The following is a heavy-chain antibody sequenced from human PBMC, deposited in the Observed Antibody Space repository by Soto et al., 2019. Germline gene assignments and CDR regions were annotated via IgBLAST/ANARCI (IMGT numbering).Heavy chain of an antibody. J-gene: IGHJ4*02. CDR1: GFTFSSYA. CDR2: ISGSDGST. D-gene: IGHD6-13*01. CDR3: ARRSSSWYFDY. V-gene: IGHV3-23*01. Sequence: EVQLLESGGGLVQPGGSLRLSCAASGFTFSSYAMNWVRQAPGKGLEWVSVISGSDGSTYYADSVKGRFTISRDNSKNTLNLQMTSQRAEDTAVYYCARRSSSWYFDYWGQGTLVTVSS.